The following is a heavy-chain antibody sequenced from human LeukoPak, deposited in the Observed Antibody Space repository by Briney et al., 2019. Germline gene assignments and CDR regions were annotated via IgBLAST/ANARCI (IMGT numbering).Heavy chain of an antibody. J-gene: IGHJ4*02. V-gene: IGHV5-51*01. CDR3: ARLQDYSDYEADF. D-gene: IGHD4-11*01. Sequence: GESLKISCKASGYSFTNYWIGWVRQMSGKGLEWMGVIYPGDSDVRYTSSFQGQVTISADKSINIAYLQWSSLKASDTAMYYCARLQDYSDYEADFWGQGTLGTVSS. CDR2: IYPGDSDV. CDR1: GYSFTNYW.